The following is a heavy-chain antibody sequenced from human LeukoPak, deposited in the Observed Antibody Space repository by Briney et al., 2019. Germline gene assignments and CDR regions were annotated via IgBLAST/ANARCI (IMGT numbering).Heavy chain of an antibody. V-gene: IGHV3-30*04. CDR2: ISDDGRDT. J-gene: IGHJ6*03. Sequence: PGGSLTLSCEASGFTFSTFPMHWVRQTPHKRLEWVAVISDDGRDTYYADSVKGRFTISRDNSKNTLYLQMNSLSPEDTAVVYCARVGRVSIYPSYMDVWGKGTTVTVSS. D-gene: IGHD6-6*01. CDR3: ARVGRVSIYPSYMDV. CDR1: GFTFSTFP.